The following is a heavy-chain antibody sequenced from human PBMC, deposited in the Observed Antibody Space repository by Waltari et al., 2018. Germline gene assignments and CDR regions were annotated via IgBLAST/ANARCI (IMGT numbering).Heavy chain of an antibody. CDR3: ATRGAVAGTAWFDP. Sequence: QVQLQESGPGLVKPSETLSLTCTVSGGSISSYYWSWIRQPPGKGLEWIGYIYYRGSTNYNPSLKSRVTISVDTSKNQFSLKLSSVTAADTAVYYCATRGAVAGTAWFDPWGQGTLVTVSS. J-gene: IGHJ5*02. D-gene: IGHD6-19*01. CDR1: GGSISSYY. V-gene: IGHV4-59*01. CDR2: IYYRGST.